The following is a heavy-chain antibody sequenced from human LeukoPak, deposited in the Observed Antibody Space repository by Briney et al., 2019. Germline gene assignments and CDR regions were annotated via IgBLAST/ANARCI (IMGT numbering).Heavy chain of an antibody. CDR3: VKGSSSSRPYYFDS. CDR1: GFTFSSYG. CDR2: IWYDGSNK. V-gene: IGHV3-33*06. J-gene: IGHJ4*02. Sequence: GRSLRLSCAASGFTFSSYGMHWVRQAPGKGLEWVAVIWYDGSNKYYTDSVKGRFTISRDTSKNTLYLEMNSLRAEDAAVFYCVKGSSSSRPYYFDSWGQGTLVTVSS. D-gene: IGHD2-2*01.